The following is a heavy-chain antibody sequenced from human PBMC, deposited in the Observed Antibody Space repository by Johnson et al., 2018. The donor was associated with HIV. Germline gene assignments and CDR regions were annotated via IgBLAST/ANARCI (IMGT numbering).Heavy chain of an antibody. CDR1: GFTFSSYG. Sequence: QVHLVESGGGVVQPGGSLRLSCAASGFTFSSYGMHWVRQAPGKGLEWVAFIRYDGSNKYYADSVKGRFTISRDNSKNTLYLQMNSLRAEDTAVYYCAKGDYNFWSGDAFDIWGQGTMVTVSS. J-gene: IGHJ3*02. CDR3: AKGDYNFWSGDAFDI. D-gene: IGHD3-3*01. V-gene: IGHV3-30*02. CDR2: IRYDGSNK.